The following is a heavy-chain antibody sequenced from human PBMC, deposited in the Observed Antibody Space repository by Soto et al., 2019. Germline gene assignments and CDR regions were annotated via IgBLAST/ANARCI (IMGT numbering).Heavy chain of an antibody. J-gene: IGHJ6*02. Sequence: PGGSLRLSCAASGFTFNSHGMHWVRQGPGNGLEWVAFISYDSTKTYYADSVKGRFTISRDNSNSALYVQMNSLTGEDTAVYYCARTRSAWSDFHYYSLDVWGQGTTVTVS. CDR3: ARTRSAWSDFHYYSLDV. CDR1: GFTFNSHG. D-gene: IGHD1-26*01. V-gene: IGHV3-30*03. CDR2: ISYDSTKT.